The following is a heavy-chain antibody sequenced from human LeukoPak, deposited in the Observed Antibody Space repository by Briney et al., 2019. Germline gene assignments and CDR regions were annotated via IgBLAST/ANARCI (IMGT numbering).Heavy chain of an antibody. V-gene: IGHV4-59*01. D-gene: IGHD6-19*01. CDR1: GGSISSSY. CDR2: IFYTGSN. Sequence: SETLSLTCSVSGGSISSSYWSWIRQAPGKGPEWIGYIFYTGSNDYSPSLKSRVTISVDTSKNQFSLRVNSVTAADTAVYYCARAIYSRAWYASDIWGQGTVVTFSA. CDR3: ARAIYSRAWYASDI. J-gene: IGHJ3*02.